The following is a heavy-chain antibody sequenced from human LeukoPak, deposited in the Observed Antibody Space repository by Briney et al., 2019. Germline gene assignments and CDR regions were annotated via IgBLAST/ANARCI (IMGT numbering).Heavy chain of an antibody. CDR2: IKQDGSEK. J-gene: IGHJ4*02. CDR1: GFTFSSYW. D-gene: IGHD5-12*01. V-gene: IGHV3-7*01. Sequence: TGGSLRLSCAASGFTFSSYWMSWVRQAPGKGLGWVANIKQDGSEKYYVDSVKGRFTISRDNAKNSLYLQMNSLRAEDTAVYYCAREYGYGVNDYWGQGTLVTVSS. CDR3: AREYGYGVNDY.